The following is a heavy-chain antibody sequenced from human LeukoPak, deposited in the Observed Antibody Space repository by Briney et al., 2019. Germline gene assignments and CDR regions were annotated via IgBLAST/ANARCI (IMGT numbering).Heavy chain of an antibody. CDR2: IYSGGST. CDR3: AGHGSGSSRVPFDY. CDR1: GFTVGTTY. Sequence: LTGGSLRLSCAASGFTVGTTYMGWVRKAPGKGLGWVSVIYSGGSTYYADSVKGRFTISRDNSKNTLYLQMNSLRAEDTAVYYCAGHGSGSSRVPFDYWGQGTLVTVSS. J-gene: IGHJ4*02. D-gene: IGHD3-10*01. V-gene: IGHV3-66*04.